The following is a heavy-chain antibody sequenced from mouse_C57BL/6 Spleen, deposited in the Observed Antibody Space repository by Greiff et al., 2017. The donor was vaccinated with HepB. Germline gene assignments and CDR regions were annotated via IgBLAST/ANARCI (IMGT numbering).Heavy chain of an antibody. CDR2: ISSGSSTI. Sequence: EVKLVESGGGLVKPGGSLKLSCAASGFTFSDYGMHWVRQAPEKGLEWVAYISSGSSTIYYADTVKGRFTISRDNAKNTLFLQMTSLRTEDTAMYYCASGDDYDDVLYFDYWGQGTTLTVSS. CDR1: GFTFSDYG. CDR3: ASGDDYDDVLYFDY. D-gene: IGHD2-4*01. V-gene: IGHV5-17*01. J-gene: IGHJ2*01.